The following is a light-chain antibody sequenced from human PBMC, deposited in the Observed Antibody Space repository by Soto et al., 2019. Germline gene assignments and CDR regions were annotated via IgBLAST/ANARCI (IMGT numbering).Light chain of an antibody. CDR3: SSYTTSSTLYV. Sequence: HPASVSGSPGQSITISCTGTSSDVGGYNYVSWYQQHPGKAPKLMIYEVSNRPSGVSNRFSGSKSGYTASLTISGLQAEDEADYYCSSYTTSSTLYVFGSGTKV. V-gene: IGLV2-14*01. CDR1: SSDVGGYNY. J-gene: IGLJ1*01. CDR2: EVS.